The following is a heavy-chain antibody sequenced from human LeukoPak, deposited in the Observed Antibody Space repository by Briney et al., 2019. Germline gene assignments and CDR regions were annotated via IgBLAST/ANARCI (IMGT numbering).Heavy chain of an antibody. V-gene: IGHV1-2*02. CDR1: GYTFTAYY. J-gene: IGHJ4*02. D-gene: IGHD6-13*01. Sequence: ASVKVSCKASGYTFTAYYMHWVRQAPGQGLEWMGWINPNSGGTNYAQKFQGRVTMTRDTSISTVYMELSRLRSDDTAVYYCARSLYSSSWYWFDYWGQGTLVTVSS. CDR2: INPNSGGT. CDR3: ARSLYSSSWYWFDY.